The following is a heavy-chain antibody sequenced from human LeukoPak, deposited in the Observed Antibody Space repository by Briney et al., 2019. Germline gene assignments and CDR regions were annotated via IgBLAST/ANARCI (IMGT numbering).Heavy chain of an antibody. V-gene: IGHV4-34*01. CDR1: GGSFSGYY. J-gene: IGHJ4*02. D-gene: IGHD3-22*01. CDR3: ARGGLTYYYDSSGYYLYDY. Sequence: SETLSLTCAVYGGSFSGYYWSWIRQPPGKGLEWIGEINHSGSTNYNPSLKSRVTISVDTSKNQFSLKLSSVTAADTAVYYCARGGLTYYYDSSGYYLYDYWGQGTLVTVSS. CDR2: INHSGST.